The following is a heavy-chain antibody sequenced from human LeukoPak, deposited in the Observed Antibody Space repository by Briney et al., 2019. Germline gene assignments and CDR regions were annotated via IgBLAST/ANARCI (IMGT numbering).Heavy chain of an antibody. CDR3: ARLRGDVTDFDL. CDR2: IKRDGSTT. Sequence: GRCVRLSCAAYGFTSSCCWMSWVSQAPGGGRGWLATIKRDGSTTHYVDSVKGRFTISRDNAKNSLSLQINGLRAEDTAIYYCARLRGDVTDFDLWGQGTLVTVSS. V-gene: IGHV3-7*01. J-gene: IGHJ4*02. D-gene: IGHD2-21*02. CDR1: GFTSSCCW.